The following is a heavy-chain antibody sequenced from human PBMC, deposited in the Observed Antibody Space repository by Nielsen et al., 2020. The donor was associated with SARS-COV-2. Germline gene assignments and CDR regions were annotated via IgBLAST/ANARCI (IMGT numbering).Heavy chain of an antibody. D-gene: IGHD2-15*01. Sequence: SETLSLTCTVSGGSITSGGSHWSWIRHHPSRGLEWLGFTSYDGNTYSNPSLESRLIISVDTSENQFSLRLNSVTAADTAIYFCARGAAWFDPWGQGTRVTVSS. J-gene: IGHJ5*02. CDR3: ARGAAWFDP. V-gene: IGHV4-31*03. CDR2: TSYDGNT. CDR1: GGSITSGGSH.